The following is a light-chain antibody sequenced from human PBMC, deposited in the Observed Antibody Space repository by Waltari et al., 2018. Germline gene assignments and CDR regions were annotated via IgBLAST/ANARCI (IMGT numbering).Light chain of an antibody. CDR3: QQYYSTPSRLT. CDR2: WAS. V-gene: IGKV4-1*01. CDR1: QSVLYSSNNKNY. J-gene: IGKJ4*01. Sequence: DLVMTQSPDSLAVSLGERATINCKSSQSVLYSSNNKNYLAWYQQKPGQPPKLLIYWASTRESGVPDRFSGSGSGTDFTLTISSLQAEDVAVYYCQQYYSTPSRLTGGGGTKVEIK.